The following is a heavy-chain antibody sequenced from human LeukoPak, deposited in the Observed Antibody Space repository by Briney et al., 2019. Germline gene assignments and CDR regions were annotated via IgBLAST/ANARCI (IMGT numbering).Heavy chain of an antibody. CDR2: INHSGYT. Sequence: SETLSLTCAVSGVSFADYYWSSVRQTPGKGLEWIGEINHSGYTNDSPSLKSRVTLSIDTSRKQFSLNLRSVTVADTGIYYCTRMTAGHDYWGQGTLVTVSS. D-gene: IGHD2-21*02. V-gene: IGHV4-34*01. CDR1: GVSFADYY. CDR3: TRMTAGHDY. J-gene: IGHJ4*02.